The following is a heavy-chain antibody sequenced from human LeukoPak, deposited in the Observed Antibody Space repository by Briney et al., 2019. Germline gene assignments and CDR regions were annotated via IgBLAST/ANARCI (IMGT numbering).Heavy chain of an antibody. V-gene: IGHV4-39*07. CDR3: AXGXXWLQY. CDR1: GGSISSSSYY. J-gene: IGHJ4*02. CDR2: IXYSGST. Sequence: SETLSLTCTVSGGSISSSSYYWGWIRQPPGKGLEWIGSIXYSGSTYYNPSLKSRVTISVDTSKNQFSLKLSSVTAADTAVYYXAXGXXWLQYGGQGTLVTVSS. D-gene: IGHD5-24*01.